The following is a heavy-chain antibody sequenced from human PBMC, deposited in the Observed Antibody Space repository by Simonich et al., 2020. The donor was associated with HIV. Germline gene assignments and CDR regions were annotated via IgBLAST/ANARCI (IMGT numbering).Heavy chain of an antibody. D-gene: IGHD2-15*01. CDR1: GGSFSGYY. V-gene: IGHV4-34*01. Sequence: QVQLQQWGAGLLKPSETLSLTCAVYGGSFSGYYWSWIRQPPGKGLEWIGEINHSGSTNDTPSLKSRVTISVDTSKNQFSLKLSSVTAADTAVYYCARGRGAGSYWGQGTLVTVSS. J-gene: IGHJ4*02. CDR3: ARGRGAGSY. CDR2: INHSGST.